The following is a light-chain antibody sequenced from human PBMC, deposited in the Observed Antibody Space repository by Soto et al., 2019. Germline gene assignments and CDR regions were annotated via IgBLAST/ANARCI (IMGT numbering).Light chain of an antibody. V-gene: IGKV3-20*01. CDR3: QQYDTLPRT. CDR2: GAS. J-gene: IGKJ1*01. CDR1: QRVDGNY. Sequence: EIVLTQSPGTLSLSPGERATLSCRASQRVDGNYLAWYLQIPGQAPRLLIHGASNRATGIPDRFSGSGSGTDFTLTITRLEPEDSAMYYCQQYDTLPRTFGQGTKVEI.